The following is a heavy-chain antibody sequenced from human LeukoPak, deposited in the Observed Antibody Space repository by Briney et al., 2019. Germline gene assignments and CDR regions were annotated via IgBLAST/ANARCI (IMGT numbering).Heavy chain of an antibody. J-gene: IGHJ2*01. CDR3: ANSRPGGYWYFDL. CDR1: GFTFGSYA. D-gene: IGHD3-10*01. CDR2: ISANGDST. Sequence: PGGSLRLSYVASGFTFGSYAMTWVRQAPGKVLEWVSSISANGDSTLYADSVKGRFTISRDNSKNTLFLQMNSLRAEDTAVYYCANSRPGGYWYFDLWGRGTLVTVSS. V-gene: IGHV3-23*01.